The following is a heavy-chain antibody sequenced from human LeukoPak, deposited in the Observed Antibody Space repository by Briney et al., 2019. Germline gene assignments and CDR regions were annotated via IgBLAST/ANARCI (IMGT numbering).Heavy chain of an antibody. CDR2: IYYSGST. D-gene: IGHD1-26*01. Sequence: SETLSLTCTVSCGSISSYYWSWIRQPPGKGLEWIGYIYYSGSTNYNPSLKSRVTISLDTSRNQFSLKLSSVTAADTAVYYCARARRYNGSHNAIDIWGQGTMVTVSS. CDR3: ARARRYNGSHNAIDI. CDR1: CGSISSYY. V-gene: IGHV4-59*01. J-gene: IGHJ3*02.